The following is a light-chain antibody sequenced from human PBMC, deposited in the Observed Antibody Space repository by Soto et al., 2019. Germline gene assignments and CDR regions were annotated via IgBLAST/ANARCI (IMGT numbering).Light chain of an antibody. CDR3: QQHNQWPIT. J-gene: IGKJ5*01. Sequence: EIVLTQSPGTLSLSPGERATLSCRASQSVNSNYLAWYQQKPGQAPRLLIYYISTRATGIPARFSGSGSGTEFTLTINSLQSEDSAVYYCQQHNQWPITFGQGTRLEIK. CDR1: QSVNSN. V-gene: IGKV3D-15*01. CDR2: YIS.